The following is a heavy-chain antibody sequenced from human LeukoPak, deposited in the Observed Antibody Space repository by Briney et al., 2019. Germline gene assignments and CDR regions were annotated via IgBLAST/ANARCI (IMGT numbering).Heavy chain of an antibody. CDR1: GFTFSSYW. CDR2: IRTDGSEK. J-gene: IGHJ4*02. CDR3: VIDNGGSGWLY. V-gene: IGHV3-7*05. D-gene: IGHD6-19*01. Sequence: GGSLRLSCAASGFTFSSYWMSWVRQAPGKGLEWVANIRTDGSEKHYADSVKGRFTISRDNAKNLLYLQMSNLRAEDTAVYYCVIDNGGSGWLYWGQGTLVTVSS.